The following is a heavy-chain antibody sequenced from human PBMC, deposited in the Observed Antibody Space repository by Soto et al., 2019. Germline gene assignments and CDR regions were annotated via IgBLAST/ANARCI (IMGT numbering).Heavy chain of an antibody. D-gene: IGHD5-12*01. J-gene: IGHJ4*02. CDR1: GHTLTEFS. Sequence: QVQLVQSGAEVKKPGASVKVSCKVSGHTLTEFSMHWVRQAPGKGLEWMGGFDPEDGETIYAQRFQGRVTLTEDTSTDSAYMELSSLRSQDTSVYYRAPGGSRWLQSPFDYSGQGTLVTVSS. CDR3: APGGSRWLQSPFDY. CDR2: FDPEDGET. V-gene: IGHV1-24*01.